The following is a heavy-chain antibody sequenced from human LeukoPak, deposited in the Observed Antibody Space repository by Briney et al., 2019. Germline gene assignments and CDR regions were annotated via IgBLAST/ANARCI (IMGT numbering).Heavy chain of an antibody. D-gene: IGHD1-26*01. CDR2: IYHSGST. Sequence: SETLSLTCTVSGGSISSGGYYWSWIRQPPGKGLEWIGYIYHSGSTYYNPSLKSRVTISVDRSKNQFSLKLSSVTAADTAVYYCATDLRQVGATLDAFDIWGQGTMVTVSS. J-gene: IGHJ3*02. CDR1: GGSISSGGYY. V-gene: IGHV4-30-2*01. CDR3: ATDLRQVGATLDAFDI.